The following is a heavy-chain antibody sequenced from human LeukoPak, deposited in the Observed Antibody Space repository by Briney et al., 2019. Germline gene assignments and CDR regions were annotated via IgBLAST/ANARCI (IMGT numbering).Heavy chain of an antibody. D-gene: IGHD1-26*01. CDR1: GFTFSSYW. CDR2: INSDGSST. J-gene: IGHJ5*02. V-gene: IGHV3-74*01. CDR3: ARGVGGDSRFDP. Sequence: GGSLRLSCAASGFTFSSYWMHWVRQAPGKGLVWVSRINSDGSSTSYADSVKGRFTISRDNAKNTLYLQMNSLRAEDTAVYYCARGVGGDSRFDPWGQGTLVTVSS.